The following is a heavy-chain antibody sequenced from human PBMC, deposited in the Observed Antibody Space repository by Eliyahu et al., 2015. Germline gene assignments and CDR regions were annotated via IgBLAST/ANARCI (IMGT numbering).Heavy chain of an antibody. J-gene: IGHJ4*02. CDR1: GXTFTSYA. CDR3: ARVRVVPAAMGYFDY. V-gene: IGHV1-3*01. D-gene: IGHD2-2*01. Sequence: QVQLVQSGAEVKKPXASVKXSCKAXGXTFTSYAMXWVRQAPGPXLEWVGWINGGXGNTKXXQKFQGRVTITRDTSASTAYMELSSLRSEDTAVYYCARVRVVPAAMGYFDYWGQGTLVTVSS. CDR2: INGGXGNT.